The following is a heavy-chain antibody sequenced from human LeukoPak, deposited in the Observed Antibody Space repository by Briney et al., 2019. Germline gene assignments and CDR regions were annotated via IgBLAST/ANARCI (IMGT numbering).Heavy chain of an antibody. V-gene: IGHV4-39*07. CDR1: GGSISSSSYY. J-gene: IGHJ4*02. CDR3: ARDAESDTGDFLYFDY. D-gene: IGHD4-17*01. Sequence: SETLSLTCTVSGGSISSSSYYWGWIRQPPGKGLEWIGSIYYSGSTYSNPSLKSRVTISVDTPKNQFSLKATSVTAADTAVYYCARDAESDTGDFLYFDYWGQGTLVTVSS. CDR2: IYYSGST.